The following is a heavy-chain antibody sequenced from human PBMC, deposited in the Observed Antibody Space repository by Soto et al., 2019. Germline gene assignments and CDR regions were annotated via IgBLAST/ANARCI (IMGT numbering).Heavy chain of an antibody. CDR3: ARRRGANSSPYH. CDR1: GYSFTSYW. J-gene: IGHJ5*02. Sequence: VESLKISCKGSGYSFTSYWIGWVRQMPWKGLEWMGIIYPCDSDTRYSPSFQGQVTISADRSISTAYLQWSSLKASDTAMYYCARRRGANSSPYHWGQGPLVTVSS. V-gene: IGHV5-51*01. CDR2: IYPCDSDT. D-gene: IGHD6-6*01.